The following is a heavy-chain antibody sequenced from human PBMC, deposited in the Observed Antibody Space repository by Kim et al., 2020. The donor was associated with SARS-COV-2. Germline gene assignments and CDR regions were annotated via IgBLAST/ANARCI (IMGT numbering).Heavy chain of an antibody. CDR2: ISWNSGSI. CDR1: GFTFDDYA. CDR3: AKDQSGYDWGSFDY. Sequence: GGSLRLSCAASGFTFDDYAMHWVRQAPGKGLEWVSGISWNSGSIGYADSVKGRFTISRDNAKNSLYLQMNSLRAEDTALYYCAKDQSGYDWGSFDYWGQGTLVTVSS. V-gene: IGHV3-9*01. D-gene: IGHD5-12*01. J-gene: IGHJ4*02.